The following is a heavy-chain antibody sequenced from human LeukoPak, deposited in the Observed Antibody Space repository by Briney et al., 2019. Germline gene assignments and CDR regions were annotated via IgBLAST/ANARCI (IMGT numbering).Heavy chain of an antibody. CDR1: GGSIRSSY. J-gene: IGHJ4*02. Sequence: SETLSLTCTVSGGSIRSSYWSWIRQPPGKGLEWIGYMYYSGSTKYNPSLNSRVTMSVDTSKNQFSLRLASVTAADTAVYYCARVADRFGYNYGIDEYFDYWGQGTLVTVSS. CDR3: ARVADRFGYNYGIDEYFDY. CDR2: MYYSGST. D-gene: IGHD5-18*01. V-gene: IGHV4-59*12.